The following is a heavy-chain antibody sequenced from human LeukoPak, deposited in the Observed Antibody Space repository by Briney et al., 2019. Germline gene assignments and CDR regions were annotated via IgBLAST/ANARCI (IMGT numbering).Heavy chain of an antibody. CDR3: ARDRGCSTTSCYTLSFDC. CDR1: GFTFSSYS. V-gene: IGHV3-48*01. CDR2: ISSSSSTI. J-gene: IGHJ4*02. D-gene: IGHD2-2*02. Sequence: GGSLRLSCAASGFTFSSYSMNWVRQAPGKGLEWVSYISSSSSTIYYADSVKGRFTISRDNAKNSLYLQMNSLRAEDTAVYYCARDRGCSTTSCYTLSFDCWGQGTLVTVSS.